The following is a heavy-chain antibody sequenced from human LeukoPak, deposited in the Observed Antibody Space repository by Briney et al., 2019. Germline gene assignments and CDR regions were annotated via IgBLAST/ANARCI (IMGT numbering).Heavy chain of an antibody. CDR2: IIPILGIA. D-gene: IGHD3-22*01. J-gene: IGHJ3*02. CDR3: ATPYYYDSSGYYLEAFDI. Sequence: GASVKVSRKASGGTFSSYAISWVRQAPGQGLEWMGRIIPILGIANYAQKFQGRVTITADKSTSTAYMELSSLRSEDTAVYYCATPYYYDSSGYYLEAFDIWGQGTMVTVSS. V-gene: IGHV1-69*04. CDR1: GGTFSSYA.